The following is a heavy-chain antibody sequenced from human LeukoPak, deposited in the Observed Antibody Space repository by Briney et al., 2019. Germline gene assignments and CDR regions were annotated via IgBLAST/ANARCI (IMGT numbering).Heavy chain of an antibody. V-gene: IGHV3-9*01. J-gene: IGHJ4*02. D-gene: IGHD6-25*01. CDR1: GFIFNNYA. CDR2: ISWNSGSI. CDR3: AKDNRRHYTSGPNPDSLH. Sequence: GGSLRLCCAGSGFIFNNYAMHWVRQPPGKGLEWVSGISWNSGSIDYADSVKGRFTMSRDNAKNSLYLQMNSLRVEDTAFYYSAKDNRRHYTSGPNPDSLHWGQGALVTVSS.